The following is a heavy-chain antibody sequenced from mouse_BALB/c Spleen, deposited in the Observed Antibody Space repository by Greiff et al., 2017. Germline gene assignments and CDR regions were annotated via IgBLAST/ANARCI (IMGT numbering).Heavy chain of an antibody. D-gene: IGHD2-4*01. CDR3: AREGNYYDYDGYAMDY. CDR1: GFTFSSYA. J-gene: IGHJ4*01. Sequence: EVQLVESGGGLVKPGGSLKLSCAASGFTFSSYAMSWVRQSPEKRLEWVAEISSGGSYTYYPDTVTGRFTISRDNAKNTLYLEMSSLRSEDTAMYYCAREGNYYDYDGYAMDYWGQGTSVTVSS. CDR2: ISSGGSYT. V-gene: IGHV5-9-4*01.